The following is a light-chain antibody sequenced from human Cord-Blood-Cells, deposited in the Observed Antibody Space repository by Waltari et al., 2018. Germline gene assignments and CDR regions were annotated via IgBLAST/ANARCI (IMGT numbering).Light chain of an antibody. CDR2: DVS. J-gene: IGLJ2*01. CDR1: RSDVGGYNY. Sequence: QSALTQPASVSGSPGQSITIFCTGTRSDVGGYNYVSWYQQHPGKAPKLMIYDVSNRPSGVSNRFSGSKSGNTASLTISGLQAEDEADYYCSSYTSSSTVVFGGGTKLTVL. CDR3: SSYTSSSTVV. V-gene: IGLV2-14*01.